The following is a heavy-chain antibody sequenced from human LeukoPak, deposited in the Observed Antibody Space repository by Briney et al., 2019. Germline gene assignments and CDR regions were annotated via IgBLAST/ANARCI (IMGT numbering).Heavy chain of an antibody. V-gene: IGHV5-51*01. CDR1: GYTFSNYW. Sequence: RGESLKISCKGSGYTFSNYWIGWVRQMPGKGLEWMGLIYPGDSDTRYSPSFQGQVTISADKSISTAYLQWSSLMASDTAMYYCARRTSGWVDALDIWGQGTMVTVSS. D-gene: IGHD6-19*01. J-gene: IGHJ3*02. CDR2: IYPGDSDT. CDR3: ARRTSGWVDALDI.